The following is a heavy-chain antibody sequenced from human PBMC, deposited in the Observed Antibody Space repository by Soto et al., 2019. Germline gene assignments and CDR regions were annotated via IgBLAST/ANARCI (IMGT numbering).Heavy chain of an antibody. D-gene: IGHD3-22*01. CDR2: ISSSSSTI. V-gene: IGHV3-48*02. J-gene: IGHJ4*02. CDR1: GXTLSSYS. Sequence: LRLSCSASGXTLSSYSMNWVRQAPGKGLEWVSYISSSSSTIYYADSVKGRFTISRDNAKNSLYLQMNSLRDEDTAVYYCARDYSDYYDSSGYYNFDYWGQGTLVTVSS. CDR3: ARDYSDYYDSSGYYNFDY.